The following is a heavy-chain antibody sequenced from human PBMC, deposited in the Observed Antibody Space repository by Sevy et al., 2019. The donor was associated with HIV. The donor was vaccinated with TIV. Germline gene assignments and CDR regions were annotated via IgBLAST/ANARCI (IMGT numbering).Heavy chain of an antibody. CDR2: FCFGGSKI. Sequence: GSLRLSCAASGFTFSIYTMSWVRQAPGKGLEWVSTFCFGGSKIYYADSVKGRFTISRDNSRNTGYLQMNSLRADDTAVYYCAREGCTQPHDYWGQGTLVTVSS. J-gene: IGHJ4*02. CDR1: GFTFSIYT. V-gene: IGHV3-23*01. CDR3: AREGCTQPHDY. D-gene: IGHD2-8*01.